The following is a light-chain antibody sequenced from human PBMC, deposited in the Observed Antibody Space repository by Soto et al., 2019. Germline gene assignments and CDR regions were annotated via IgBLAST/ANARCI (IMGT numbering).Light chain of an antibody. CDR1: QIISSTY. CDR3: QHYGTSLYT. J-gene: IGKJ2*01. V-gene: IGKV3-20*01. Sequence: DIVLTQSPGTLSLSPGERATLSCRASQIISSTYLGWYQQKSGQAPRLLIYGASSRATGIPDRFSGSGSGTHLALTITRLEHEDFAVYYCQHYGTSLYTFGQATKLEIK. CDR2: GAS.